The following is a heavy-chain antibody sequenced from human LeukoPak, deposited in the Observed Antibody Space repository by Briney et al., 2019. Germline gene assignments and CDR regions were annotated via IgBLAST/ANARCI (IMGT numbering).Heavy chain of an antibody. Sequence: ASVKVSCMAAGYNFPAYFMHWVRQAPGQGLEWMGRINPNGRYTNYAQKFQGWVTMASDTSISTAYMELNSLMSDDTAVYYCVRVGFTTSWSNCDYWGQGTLVTVSS. V-gene: IGHV1-2*04. CDR3: VRVGFTTSWSNCDY. J-gene: IGHJ4*02. CDR1: GYNFPAYF. CDR2: INPNGRYT. D-gene: IGHD2-2*01.